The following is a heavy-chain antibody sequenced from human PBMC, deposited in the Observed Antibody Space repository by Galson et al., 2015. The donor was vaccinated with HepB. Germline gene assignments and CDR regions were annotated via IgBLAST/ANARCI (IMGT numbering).Heavy chain of an antibody. Sequence: SLRLSCAASGFTFSSYGMHWVRQAPGEGLEWVSVIYGGGTTNYADSVKGRFTISRDASKNTLFLQMNSLRAEDTAVYYCARGGAPLTIRPLDFWGQGTLVTVSS. D-gene: IGHD4/OR15-4a*01. CDR1: GFTFSSYG. V-gene: IGHV3-53*01. CDR3: ARGGAPLTIRPLDF. J-gene: IGHJ4*02. CDR2: IYGGGTT.